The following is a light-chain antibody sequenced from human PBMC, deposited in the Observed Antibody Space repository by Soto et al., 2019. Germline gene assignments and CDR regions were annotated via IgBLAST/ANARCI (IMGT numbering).Light chain of an antibody. J-gene: IGKJ3*01. V-gene: IGKV3-11*01. CDR2: DAS. Sequence: EIVLTQSLATLPLSPGERATLSCRASQSISSYLAWSQQKPYQAPRLLIYDASTRATGILARFGGSGSETDFTLTISCLVPEDFAVYYCYQRSSWPFTFGPGTKVDIK. CDR3: YQRSSWPFT. CDR1: QSISSY.